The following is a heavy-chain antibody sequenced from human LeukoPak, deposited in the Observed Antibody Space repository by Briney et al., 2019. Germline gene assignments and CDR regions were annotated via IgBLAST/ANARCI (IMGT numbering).Heavy chain of an antibody. CDR2: IYYSGST. J-gene: IGHJ4*02. CDR1: GGSISSGDYY. V-gene: IGHV4-30-4*08. Sequence: PSETLSLTRTVSGGSISSGDYYWSWIRQPPGKGLEWIGYIYYSGSTYYNPSLKSRVTISVDTSKNQFSLKLSSVTAADTAVYYCARGGSQEYSYGSFDYWGQGTLVTVSS. CDR3: ARGGSQEYSYGSFDY. D-gene: IGHD5-18*01.